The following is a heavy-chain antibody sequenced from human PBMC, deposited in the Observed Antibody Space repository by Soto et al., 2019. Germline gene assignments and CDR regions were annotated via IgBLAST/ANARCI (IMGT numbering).Heavy chain of an antibody. CDR2: IYYSGSA. V-gene: IGHV4-31*03. D-gene: IGHD3-3*01. CDR1: GGSISSGGYY. CDR3: ARLVFGAQLDY. J-gene: IGHJ4*02. Sequence: PSETLSLTCTVSGGSISSGGYYWSWIRQHPGKGLEWIGYIYYSGSAYYNPSLKSRVTISVDTSKNQFSLKLSSVTAADTAVYYCARLVFGAQLDYWGQGTLVTVSS.